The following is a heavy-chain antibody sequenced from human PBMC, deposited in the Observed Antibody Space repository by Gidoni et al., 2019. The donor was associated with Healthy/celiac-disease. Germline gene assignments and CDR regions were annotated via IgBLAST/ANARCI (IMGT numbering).Heavy chain of an antibody. CDR3: ARSRGYYYDSSGRGWYFDL. Sequence: QVQLQESGPGLVTPSETLSLTCTVSCGSVSRGSYYWSWIRPPPGKGLEWIGYIYYSGSTNYNPSLKSRVTISVDTSKNQFSLKLSSVTAADTAVYYCARSRGYYYDSSGRGWYFDLWGRGTLVTVSS. J-gene: IGHJ2*01. CDR2: IYYSGST. D-gene: IGHD3-22*01. V-gene: IGHV4-61*01. CDR1: CGSVSRGSYY.